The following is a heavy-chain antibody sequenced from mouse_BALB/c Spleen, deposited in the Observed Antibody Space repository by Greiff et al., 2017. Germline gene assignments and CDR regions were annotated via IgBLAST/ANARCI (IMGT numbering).Heavy chain of an antibody. CDR1: GFSLTSYG. CDR3: ARNRGWDWFAY. D-gene: IGHD3-3*01. V-gene: IGHV2-2*02. J-gene: IGHJ3*01. CDR2: IWSGGST. Sequence: QVHVKQSGPGLVQPSQSLSITCTVSGFSLTSYGVHWVRQSPGKGLEWLGVIWSGGSTDYNAAFISRLSISKDNSKSQVFFKMNSLQANDTAIYYCARNRGWDWFAYWGQGTLVTVSA.